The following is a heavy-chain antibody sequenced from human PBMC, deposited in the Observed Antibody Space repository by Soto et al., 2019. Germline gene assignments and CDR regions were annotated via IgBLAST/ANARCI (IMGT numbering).Heavy chain of an antibody. CDR3: ARGGYSYGSRSIDY. J-gene: IGHJ4*02. CDR2: IIPIFGTA. V-gene: IGHV1-69*13. CDR1: GGSFSSYA. D-gene: IGHD5-18*01. Sequence: SVKVSCKASGGSFSSYAISWVRQAPGQGLEWMGGIIPIFGTANYAQKFQGRVTITADETTSTAYMELSSLRSEDTAVYYCARGGYSYGSRSIDYWGQGTLVTVSS.